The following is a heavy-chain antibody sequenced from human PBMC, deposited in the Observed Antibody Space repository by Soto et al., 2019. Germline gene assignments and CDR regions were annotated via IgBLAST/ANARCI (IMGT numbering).Heavy chain of an antibody. CDR2: IYYSGST. D-gene: IGHD4-4*01. J-gene: IGHJ4*02. Sequence: NPSETLSLTCTVSGGSISSGDYYWSWIRQPPGKGLEWIGYIYYSGSTYYNPSLKSRVTISVDTSKNQFSLKLSSVTAADTAVYYCARDYSNYALAYWGQGTLVTVSS. CDR1: GGSISSGDYY. V-gene: IGHV4-30-4*01. CDR3: ARDYSNYALAY.